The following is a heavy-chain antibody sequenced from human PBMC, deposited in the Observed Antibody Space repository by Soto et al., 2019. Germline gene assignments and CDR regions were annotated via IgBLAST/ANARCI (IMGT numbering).Heavy chain of an antibody. CDR2: ISAYNGNT. J-gene: IGHJ4*02. Sequence: ASVKVSCKASGYTFTSYGISWVRQAPGQGLEWMGWISAYNGNTNYTDSVKGRFTISRDNVKNTLYLQMNSLRLEDTAVYHCAKDSPSAPFDHGGQGVLVTVSS. V-gene: IGHV1-18*01. CDR1: GYTFTSYG. CDR3: AKDSPSAPFDH.